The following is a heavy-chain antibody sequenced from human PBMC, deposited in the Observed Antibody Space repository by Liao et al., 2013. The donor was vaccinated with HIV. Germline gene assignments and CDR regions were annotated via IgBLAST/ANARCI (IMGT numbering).Heavy chain of an antibody. CDR3: ARANRFLDSFDV. CDR2: VYTDGST. J-gene: IGHJ3*01. D-gene: IGHD3-3*01. CDR1: GGPISSATHY. Sequence: QVQLIESGPGLVKPSQTLSLTCTVSGGPISSATHYWSWIRQPAGKGLEWLGRVYTDGSTNNNPSLKTRVVISVDTSKNQFSLRLNSVTAADTAIYYCARANRFLDSFDVWGQGTLVTVSS. V-gene: IGHV4-61*02.